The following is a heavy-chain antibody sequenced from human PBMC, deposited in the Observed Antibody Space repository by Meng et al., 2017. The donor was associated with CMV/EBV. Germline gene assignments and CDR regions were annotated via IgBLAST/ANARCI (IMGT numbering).Heavy chain of an antibody. CDR2: INSDGSST. D-gene: IGHD6-13*01. Sequence: GESLKISCAASGFTFSSYWMHWVRQAPGKGLVWVSRINSDGSSTSYADSVKGRFTISRDNAKNTLYLQMNSLRAEDTAVYYCAREAAETYYYYGMDVWDQGTTVTVSS. CDR1: GFTFSSYW. J-gene: IGHJ6*02. V-gene: IGHV3-74*01. CDR3: AREAAETYYYYGMDV.